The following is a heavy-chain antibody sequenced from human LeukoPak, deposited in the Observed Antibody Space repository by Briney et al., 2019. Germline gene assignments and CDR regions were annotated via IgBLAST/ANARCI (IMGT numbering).Heavy chain of an antibody. CDR2: IYPGDSDT. J-gene: IGHJ4*02. CDR3: ARPAPYCGGDCYFDY. D-gene: IGHD2-21*02. V-gene: IGHV5-51*01. Sequence: GASLQISCKGSGYSFTSYWIGWVRQLPGKGLEWMGIIYPGDSDTRYSPSFQGQVTISADKSISTAYLQWSSLKASDTAMYYCARPAPYCGGDCYFDYWGQGTLVTVSS. CDR1: GYSFTSYW.